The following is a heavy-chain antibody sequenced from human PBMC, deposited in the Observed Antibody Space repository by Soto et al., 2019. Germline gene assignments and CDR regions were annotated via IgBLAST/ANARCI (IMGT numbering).Heavy chain of an antibody. V-gene: IGHV1-2*04. D-gene: IGHD6-13*01. CDR1: GYTFTGYY. J-gene: IGHJ6*02. CDR3: ARDSQSIAAAGYYYYSMDV. CDR2: INPNSGGT. Sequence: ASVKVSCKASGYTFTGYYMHWVRQAPGQGLEWMGWINPNSGGTNYAQKFQGWVTMTRDTSISTAYMELSRLRSDDTAVYYCARDSQSIAAAGYYYYSMDVWGQGTTVTVSS.